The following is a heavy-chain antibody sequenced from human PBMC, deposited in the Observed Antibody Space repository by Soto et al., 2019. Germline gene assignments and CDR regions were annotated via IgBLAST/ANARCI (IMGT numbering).Heavy chain of an antibody. CDR3: AKRFVTSGTYLFFDS. V-gene: IGHV3-23*01. Sequence: GSLRLSCVASGFTLSYYAMSWVRQAPGKGLEWVSTLGDNSHYADSVKGRFTISRDNSKNTLYLQMSSLRVEDTAVYYCAKRFVTSGTYLFFDSWGQGTPVTVSS. D-gene: IGHD1-26*01. CDR1: GFTLSYYA. CDR2: LGDNS. J-gene: IGHJ4*01.